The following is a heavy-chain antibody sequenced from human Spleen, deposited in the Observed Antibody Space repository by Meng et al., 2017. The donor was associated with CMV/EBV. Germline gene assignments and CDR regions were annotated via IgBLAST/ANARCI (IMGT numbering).Heavy chain of an antibody. V-gene: IGHV3-23*01. CDR2: ISGSGGST. D-gene: IGHD7-27*01. CDR1: GFTFSSYA. CDR3: ARCERTNWGDTFDI. Sequence: GGSLRLSCAASGFTFSSYAMSWVRQAPGKGLEWVSTISGSGGSTYYADSVKGRFTISRDNAKNSLYLQMNSLRAEDTAVYYCARCERTNWGDTFDIWGQGTVVTVSS. J-gene: IGHJ3*02.